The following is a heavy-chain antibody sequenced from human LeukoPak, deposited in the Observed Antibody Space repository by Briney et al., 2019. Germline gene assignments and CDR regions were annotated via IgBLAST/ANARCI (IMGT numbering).Heavy chain of an antibody. CDR3: ARDVNYAFDY. CDR2: ISANSGNT. J-gene: IGHJ4*02. V-gene: IGHV1-18*01. D-gene: IGHD3-16*01. Sequence: ASVKVSCKSSGYSFRRNGISWVRQAPGQGLEWMAWISANSGNTNYAQNFQGRVTLTTDTSTSTAYMELRSLRSDVTAVYYCARDVNYAFDYWGQGTLVTVSS. CDR1: GYSFRRNG.